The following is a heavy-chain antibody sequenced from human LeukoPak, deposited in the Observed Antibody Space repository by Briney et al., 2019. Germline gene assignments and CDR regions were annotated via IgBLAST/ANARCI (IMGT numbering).Heavy chain of an antibody. CDR2: INPDGGST. D-gene: IGHD2-8*01. CDR1: GNTFTSYA. CDR3: ARDNGRWSDP. Sequence: ASVKVSCKASGNTFTSYAMHWVRQAPGQGLEWMGVINPDGGSTYYAQKFQGRVTMTRDRSTSTVFMELSVLRSDDTAMYYCARDNGRWSDPWGQGSLVTVSS. J-gene: IGHJ5*02. V-gene: IGHV1-46*01.